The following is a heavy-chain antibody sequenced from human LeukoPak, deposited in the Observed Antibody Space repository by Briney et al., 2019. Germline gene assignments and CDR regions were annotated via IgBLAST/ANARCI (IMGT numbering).Heavy chain of an antibody. CDR2: ISSSSSYI. CDR3: ARDQVRGADFDY. V-gene: IGHV3-21*01. J-gene: IGHJ4*02. CDR1: GFTFSSYS. Sequence: GGSLRLSCAASGFTFSSYSMNWVRQAPGKGPEWVSSISSSSSYIYYADSVKGRFTISRDNAKNSLYLQMNSLRAEDTAVYYCARDQVRGADFDYWGQGTLVTVSS. D-gene: IGHD3-10*01.